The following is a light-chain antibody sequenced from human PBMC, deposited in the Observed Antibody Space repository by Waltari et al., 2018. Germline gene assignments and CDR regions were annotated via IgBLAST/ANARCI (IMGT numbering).Light chain of an antibody. CDR2: GNT. V-gene: IGLV1-40*01. CDR1: SSNIGAGFD. CDR3: QSFDNSLRRSVI. J-gene: IGLJ2*01. Sequence: QSVLTQPPSVSGAPGQRVTISCTGSSSNIGAGFDVHWYQQLPGAAPKLLIYGNTNRPSGVPDRFSGSKSGTSASLAITGLQAEDEADYYCQSFDNSLRRSVIFGGGTKRTVL.